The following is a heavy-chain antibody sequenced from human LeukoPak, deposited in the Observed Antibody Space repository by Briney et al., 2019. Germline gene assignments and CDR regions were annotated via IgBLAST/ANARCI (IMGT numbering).Heavy chain of an antibody. Sequence: SETLSLTRAVSGYSISSGYYWGWIRQPPGKGLEWIGSVYHSGSTYYNPSLKSRVTISVDTSKNQFSLKLSSVTAADTAVYYCASSRLITIFGVVIMGNWFDPWGQGTLVTVSS. CDR2: VYHSGST. CDR1: GYSISSGYY. V-gene: IGHV4-38-2*01. J-gene: IGHJ5*02. CDR3: ASSRLITIFGVVIMGNWFDP. D-gene: IGHD3-3*01.